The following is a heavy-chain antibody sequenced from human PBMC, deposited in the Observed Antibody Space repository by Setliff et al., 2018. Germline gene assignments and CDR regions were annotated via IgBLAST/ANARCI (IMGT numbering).Heavy chain of an antibody. J-gene: IGHJ6*02. D-gene: IGHD2-15*01. CDR2: INPSGGYT. Sequence: ASVKVSCKASGHTFTSYFMQWVRQAPGQGLEWMGMINPSGGYTIYAQKFQGRVTMTRDTSTSTVYLELTSLRSEDTAVYYCARDENCSGGTCHIYYHHGMDVWGQGTTVTVSS. CDR3: ARDENCSGGTCHIYYHHGMDV. V-gene: IGHV1-46*01. CDR1: GHTFTSYF.